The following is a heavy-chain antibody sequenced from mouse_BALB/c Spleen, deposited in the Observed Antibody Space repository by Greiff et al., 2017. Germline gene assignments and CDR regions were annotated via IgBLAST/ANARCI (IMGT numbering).Heavy chain of an antibody. D-gene: IGHD2-4*01. CDR2: IYPSDSYT. CDR1: GYTFTSYW. V-gene: IGHV1-69*02. Sequence: VQLQQPGAELVRPGASVKLSCKASGYTFTSYWINWVKQRPGQGLEWIGNIYPSDSYTNYNQKFKDKATLTVDKSSSTAYMQLSSPTSEDSAVYYCTRYDYDWFAYWGQGTLVTVSA. CDR3: TRYDYDWFAY. J-gene: IGHJ3*01.